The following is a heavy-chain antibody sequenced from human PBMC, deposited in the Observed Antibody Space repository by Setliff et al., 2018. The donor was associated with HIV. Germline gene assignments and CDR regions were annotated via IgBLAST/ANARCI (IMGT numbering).Heavy chain of an antibody. V-gene: IGHV4-4*02. J-gene: IGHJ3*01. D-gene: IGHD2-15*01. CDR2: IYKSGTT. CDR3: ARAVVPPRSRGFDL. CDR1: GGSISSTNW. Sequence: SETLSLTCAVSGGSISSTNWWSWVRQPPGKGLEWIGYIYKSGTTNYSSSLKSRVTISADPSKNQFSLKLSSVTAADTAIYYCARAVVPPRSRGFDLWGQGTMVTVSS.